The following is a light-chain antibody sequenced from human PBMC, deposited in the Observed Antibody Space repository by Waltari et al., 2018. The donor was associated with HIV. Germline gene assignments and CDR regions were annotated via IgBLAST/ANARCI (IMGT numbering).Light chain of an antibody. Sequence: QSVLTQPPSASGTAGQRVTISCSGTSSNIGSNTVNWYQQLPGTAPKLLIYLHMQLPSGVPVRFAGSKAGTSASLSISGLQSEDEADYYCAAWDDSVNGLVFGGGTKLTV. V-gene: IGLV1-44*01. CDR2: LHM. CDR3: AAWDDSVNGLV. J-gene: IGLJ3*02. CDR1: SSNIGSNT.